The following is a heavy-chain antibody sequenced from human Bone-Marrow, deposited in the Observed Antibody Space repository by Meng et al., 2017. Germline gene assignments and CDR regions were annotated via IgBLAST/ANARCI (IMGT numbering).Heavy chain of an antibody. CDR3: ARQLEQRWVPNFDY. Sequence: GGSLRLSCKGSGYSFPSYWIGGVRQMPGKGREGMGIIYPGDSDTRYSPSFQGQVTISADKSISTAYLQWSSLKASDTAMYYCARQLEQRWVPNFDYWGQGTLVTVSS. J-gene: IGHJ4*02. CDR1: GYSFPSYW. V-gene: IGHV5-51*01. CDR2: IYPGDSDT. D-gene: IGHD6-25*01.